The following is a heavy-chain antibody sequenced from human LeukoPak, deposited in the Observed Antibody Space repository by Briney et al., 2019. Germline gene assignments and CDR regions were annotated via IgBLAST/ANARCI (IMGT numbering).Heavy chain of an antibody. J-gene: IGHJ4*02. CDR2: IKQDGSEK. CDR1: GFTFSSYW. CDR3: ARDNVEMATITHDY. Sequence: GGSPRLSCAASGFTFSSYWMSWVRQAPGKGLEWVANIKQDGSEKYYVDSVKGRFTISRDNAKNSLYLQMNSLRAEDTAVYYCARDNVEMATITHDYWGQGTLVTVSS. D-gene: IGHD5-24*01. V-gene: IGHV3-7*01.